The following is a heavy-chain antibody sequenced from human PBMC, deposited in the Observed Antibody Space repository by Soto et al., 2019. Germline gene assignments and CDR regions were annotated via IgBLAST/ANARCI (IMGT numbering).Heavy chain of an antibody. V-gene: IGHV1-69*02. D-gene: IGHD3-10*01. CDR3: ATSYGSGSTHFYY. CDR1: GGTFNSYT. Sequence: QVQLVQSGAEVKKPGSSVKVSCTASGGTFNSYTINWVRQAPGQGLEWVGRVNPIVGMSNSAQKFQGRVTITADKSTSKAYMDLSSLKSDDTAVYYCATSYGSGSTHFYYWGQGTLVTVSS. J-gene: IGHJ4*02. CDR2: VNPIVGMS.